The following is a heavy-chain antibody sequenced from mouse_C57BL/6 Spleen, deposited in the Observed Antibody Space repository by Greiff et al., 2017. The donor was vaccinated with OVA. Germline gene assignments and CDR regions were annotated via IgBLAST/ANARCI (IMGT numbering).Heavy chain of an antibody. CDR3: AREAAYDYDGYYAMDY. J-gene: IGHJ4*01. CDR2: ISYDGSN. V-gene: IGHV3-6*01. CDR1: GYSITSGYY. Sequence: DVQLQESGPGLVKPSQSLSLTCSVTGYSITSGYYWNWIRQFPGNKLEWMGYISYDGSNNYNPSLKNRISITRDTSKNQFFLKLNSVTTEDTATYYCAREAAYDYDGYYAMDYWGQGTSVTVSS. D-gene: IGHD2-4*01.